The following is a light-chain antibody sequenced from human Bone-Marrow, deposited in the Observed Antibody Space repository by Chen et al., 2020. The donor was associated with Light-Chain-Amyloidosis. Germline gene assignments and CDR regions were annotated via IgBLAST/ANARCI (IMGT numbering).Light chain of an antibody. Sequence: SYELTQPPSVSVSPGQTARITCPGDDLPTTYAHWYQQKPGQAPVLVIHRDTERPSRLSKRFSGSSSGTTATLTISGVQAEDETDYHCQSADSSGTYEVIFGGGTKLTVL. CDR1: DLPTTY. CDR3: QSADSSGTYEVI. CDR2: RDT. V-gene: IGLV3-25*03. J-gene: IGLJ2*01.